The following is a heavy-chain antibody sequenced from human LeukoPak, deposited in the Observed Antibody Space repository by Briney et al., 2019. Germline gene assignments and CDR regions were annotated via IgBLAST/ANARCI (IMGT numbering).Heavy chain of an antibody. CDR1: GGSISSSNW. CDR3: ARDRGMTTVNLDAFDI. V-gene: IGHV4-4*02. D-gene: IGHD4-17*01. Sequence: PSETLSLTCAVSGGSISSSNWWSWVRQPPGKGLEWIGEIYHSGSTNYNPSLKSRVTISVDTSKNQFSLKLSSVTAADTAVYYCARDRGMTTVNLDAFDIWGQGTMVTVSS. J-gene: IGHJ3*02. CDR2: IYHSGST.